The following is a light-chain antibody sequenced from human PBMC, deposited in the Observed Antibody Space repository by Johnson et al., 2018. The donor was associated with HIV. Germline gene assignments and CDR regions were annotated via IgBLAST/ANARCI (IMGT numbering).Light chain of an antibody. V-gene: IGLV1-51*02. J-gene: IGLJ1*01. CDR3: GTGENSLSACGV. CDR1: SSTIGKNY. Sequence: QSVLTQPPSVSAAPGQKVTISCSGSSSTIGKNYVSWYQVLPGTAPKILIYKNNERPSGIPDRFSGSKSGTSATMGITGLPTGAEADYYCGTGENSLSACGVVGTGTKVTVL. CDR2: KNN.